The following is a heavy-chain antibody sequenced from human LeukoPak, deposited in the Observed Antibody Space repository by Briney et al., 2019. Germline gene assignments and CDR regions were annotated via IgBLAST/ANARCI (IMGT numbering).Heavy chain of an antibody. CDR2: IYHSGST. Sequence: SETLSLTCTVSGYSISSNFYWGWIRQSPAKGLEWIGSIYHSGSTYYNPSLKNRVAMSVDTSTNQFSLKLSSVTASDTAMYYCARDAWAWDYWGQGTLVTVSS. J-gene: IGHJ4*02. V-gene: IGHV4-38-2*02. D-gene: IGHD1-26*01. CDR1: GYSISSNFY. CDR3: ARDAWAWDY.